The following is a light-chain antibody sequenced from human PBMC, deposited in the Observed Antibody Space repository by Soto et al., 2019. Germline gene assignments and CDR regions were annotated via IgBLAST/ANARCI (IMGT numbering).Light chain of an antibody. CDR3: CSYAGSSPL. Sequence: QSALTQPASVSGSPGQSITISCTGTSSDVGSYSLVSWYQQHPDKAPKLRIYGGNKRPSGVSNRFAGSRSANTASLTISGLQAEDEADYYCCSYAGSSPLFGGGTKLTVL. CDR1: SSDVGSYSL. J-gene: IGLJ2*01. V-gene: IGLV2-23*01. CDR2: GGN.